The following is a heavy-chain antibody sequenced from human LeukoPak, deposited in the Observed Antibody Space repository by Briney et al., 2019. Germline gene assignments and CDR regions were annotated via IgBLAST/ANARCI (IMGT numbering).Heavy chain of an antibody. V-gene: IGHV4-59*08. Sequence: SETLTLTCTVSGGSVSSDSWNWIRQSPGKGLEWIGYIYNTGNSNHNPSLKNRVTISFDKSTSQLSLVLTSVTAADTAIYYCARLGKMNLVQGVCWYFDLWGRGTLVTVSS. D-gene: IGHD3-10*01. CDR3: ARLGKMNLVQGVCWYFDL. CDR2: IYNTGNS. CDR1: GGSVSSDS. J-gene: IGHJ2*01.